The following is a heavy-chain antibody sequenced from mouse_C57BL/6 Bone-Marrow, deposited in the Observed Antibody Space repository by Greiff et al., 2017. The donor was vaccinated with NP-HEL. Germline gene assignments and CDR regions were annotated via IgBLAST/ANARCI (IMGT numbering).Heavy chain of an antibody. CDR1: GYAFTNYL. Sequence: VKLMESGAELVRPGTSVKVSCKASGYAFTNYLIEWVKQRPGQGLEWIGVINPGSGGTNYNEKFKGKATLTADKSSSTAYMQLSSLTSEDSTVYFCARRDYYGSTWYFDVWGTGTTVTVSS. V-gene: IGHV1-54*01. CDR2: INPGSGGT. J-gene: IGHJ1*03. D-gene: IGHD1-1*01. CDR3: ARRDYYGSTWYFDV.